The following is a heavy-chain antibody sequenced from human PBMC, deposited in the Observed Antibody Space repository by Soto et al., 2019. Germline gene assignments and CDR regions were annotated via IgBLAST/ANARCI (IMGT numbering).Heavy chain of an antibody. V-gene: IGHV1-2*02. CDR2: INSNSGGT. Sequence: QVQLVQSGAEVKEPGASVKVSCKTSGYTFTAYFLHWVRQAPGQGPEWMGWINSNSGGTNYAQNFQGRVTMTRDTSISTAYMELSRLRSDDTAVYYCARVDSSGYYPQDWGQGTLVTVSS. CDR3: ARVDSSGYYPQD. J-gene: IGHJ4*02. CDR1: GYTFTAYF. D-gene: IGHD3-22*01.